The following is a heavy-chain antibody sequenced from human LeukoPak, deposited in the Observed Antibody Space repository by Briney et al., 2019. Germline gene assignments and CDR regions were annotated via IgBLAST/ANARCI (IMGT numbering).Heavy chain of an antibody. CDR1: GYTFTGYY. CDR3: ARDRSQTRSGWYDEFDP. D-gene: IGHD6-19*01. J-gene: IGHJ5*02. Sequence: ASVKVSCKASGYTFTGYYMHWVRQAPGQGLEWMGWINPNSGGTNYAQKFQGRVTMTRDTSISTAYMELSRLRSDDTAVYYRARDRSQTRSGWYDEFDPWGQGTLVTVSS. V-gene: IGHV1-2*02. CDR2: INPNSGGT.